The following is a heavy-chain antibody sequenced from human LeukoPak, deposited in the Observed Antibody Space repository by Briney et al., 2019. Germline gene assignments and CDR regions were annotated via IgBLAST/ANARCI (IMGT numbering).Heavy chain of an antibody. CDR1: GFTFSSYS. V-gene: IGHV3-21*01. Sequence: GGALRLSCAASGFTFSSYSMNWVRQAPGKGREGVSSISSSSTYIYYADAVKGRFTISRDNAKNSLYLQMNSLRAEDTAVYYCARDLIQAPTDFYGMDVWGQGTTVTVSS. D-gene: IGHD2-8*01. J-gene: IGHJ6*02. CDR2: ISSSSTYI. CDR3: ARDLIQAPTDFYGMDV.